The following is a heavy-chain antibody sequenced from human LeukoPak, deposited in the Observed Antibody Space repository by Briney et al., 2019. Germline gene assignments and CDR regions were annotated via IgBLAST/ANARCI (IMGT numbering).Heavy chain of an antibody. V-gene: IGHV1-18*01. J-gene: IGHJ3*02. D-gene: IGHD6-13*01. CDR3: ARKDSSSWYDAFDI. CDR1: GYTFTSYG. Sequence: ASVKVSCKASGYTFTSYGISWVRQAPGQGLEWMGWISAYNGNTNYAQKLQGRVTMTTDTSTSTAYMELRSLRSDDTAVYYCARKDSSSWYDAFDIWGQGTMVTVSS. CDR2: ISAYNGNT.